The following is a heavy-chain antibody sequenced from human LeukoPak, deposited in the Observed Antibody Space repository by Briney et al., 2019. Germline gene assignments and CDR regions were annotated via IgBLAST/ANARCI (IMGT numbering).Heavy chain of an antibody. CDR3: ARVVGGGNFDY. CDR1: GFTFSSFS. D-gene: IGHD2-2*01. Sequence: GGSLRLSCAASGFTFSSFSMHWVRQAPGKGLEYVSAISADGDNTYYADSVKDRFTISRDNSQNTLYLQMGGLRVEDMAVYYCARVVGGGNFDYWGQGTLVTVSS. CDR2: ISADGDNT. J-gene: IGHJ4*02. V-gene: IGHV3-64*02.